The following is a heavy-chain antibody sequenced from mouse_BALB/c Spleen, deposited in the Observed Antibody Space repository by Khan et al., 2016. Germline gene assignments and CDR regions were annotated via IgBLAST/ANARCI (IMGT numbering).Heavy chain of an antibody. CDR3: VRDLNGYCDV. CDR2: ISDGGSYT. J-gene: IGHJ1*01. Sequence: EVELVESGGGLVKPGGSLKLSCAASGFTFSDYYMYWVRQTPEKRLEWVATISDGGSYTYYPDSVKGRFTISRDNAKNNLYLQMSSLKSEDTAMYYCVRDLNGYCDVWGAGTTVTVSS. CDR1: GFTFSDYY. V-gene: IGHV5-4*02.